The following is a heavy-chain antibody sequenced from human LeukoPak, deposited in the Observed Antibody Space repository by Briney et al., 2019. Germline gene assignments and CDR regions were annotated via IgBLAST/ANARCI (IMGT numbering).Heavy chain of an antibody. V-gene: IGHV4-34*01. CDR1: RGSLSGYY. CDR2: INHSGST. CDR3: ARVGVATISSYFDY. Sequence: SETLSLTCAVYRGSLSGYYWSWIREPPGKGREWMGEINHSGSTNYNPSLKSRVTISVDTSKNQCSLKLSSVTAADTAVYYCARVGVATISSYFDYWGQGTLVTVSS. J-gene: IGHJ4*02. D-gene: IGHD5-12*01.